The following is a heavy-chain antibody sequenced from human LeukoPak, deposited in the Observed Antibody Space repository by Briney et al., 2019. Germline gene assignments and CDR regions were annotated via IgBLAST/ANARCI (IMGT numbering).Heavy chain of an antibody. CDR3: VKGETAVAGGAFDY. CDR1: GFNFA. D-gene: IGHD6-19*01. J-gene: IGHJ4*02. V-gene: IGHV3-9*03. Sequence: GGSLRLSCAASGFNFAMHWVRQAPGKGLAWVSGISWNSGSLGYAGSVKGRFTVSKDNAKNSLYLQMNSLRAEDMALYYCVKGETAVAGGAFDYWGQGTLVTVSS. CDR2: ISWNSGSL.